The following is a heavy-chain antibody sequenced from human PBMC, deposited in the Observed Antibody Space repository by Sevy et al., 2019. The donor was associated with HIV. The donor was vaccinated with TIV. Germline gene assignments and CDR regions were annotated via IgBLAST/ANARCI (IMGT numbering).Heavy chain of an antibody. Sequence: GGALRLSCAASGFTFSNYAMNWVRQAPGKGPEWVSSISAGGGSADYADSLKGRFTVSRDNSKNTLFLQLNSLRAEDTAVYYCAKDPSRVLDRDYWGQGTLVTVSS. V-gene: IGHV3-23*01. J-gene: IGHJ4*02. CDR3: AKDPSRVLDRDY. CDR1: GFTFSNYA. CDR2: ISAGGGSA. D-gene: IGHD3-3*01.